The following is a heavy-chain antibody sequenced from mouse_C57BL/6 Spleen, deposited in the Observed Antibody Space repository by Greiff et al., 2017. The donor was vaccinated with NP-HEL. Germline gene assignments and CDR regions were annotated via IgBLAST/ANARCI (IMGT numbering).Heavy chain of an antibody. CDR3: ARIPYYGSYGFEY. CDR2: INPSSGYT. J-gene: IGHJ2*01. Sequence: QVQLQQSGAELARPGASVKMSCKASGYTFTSYTMHWVKQRPGQGLEWIGYINPSSGYTKYNQKFKDKATLTVDKSSSTAYMQLSSLTSEDSAVYYCARIPYYGSYGFEYWGQGTTLTVSS. V-gene: IGHV1-4*01. CDR1: GYTFTSYT. D-gene: IGHD2-10*01.